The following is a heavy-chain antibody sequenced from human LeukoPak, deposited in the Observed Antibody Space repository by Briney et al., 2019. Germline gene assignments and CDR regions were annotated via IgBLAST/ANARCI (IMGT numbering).Heavy chain of an antibody. CDR3: ARVSAVAGRRNDY. CDR1: GFTFSSYE. J-gene: IGHJ4*02. D-gene: IGHD6-19*01. V-gene: IGHV3-48*03. Sequence: QTGGSLRLSCAAPGFTFSSYEMNWVRQAPGKGLEWVSYISSSGSTIYYADSVKGRFTISRDNAKNSLYLQMNSLRAEDTAVYYCARVSAVAGRRNDYRGQGTLVTVSS. CDR2: ISSSGSTI.